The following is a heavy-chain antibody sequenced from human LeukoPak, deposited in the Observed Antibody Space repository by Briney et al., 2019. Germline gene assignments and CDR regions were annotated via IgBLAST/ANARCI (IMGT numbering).Heavy chain of an antibody. D-gene: IGHD3-16*01. V-gene: IGHV4-59*08. CDR3: ARHWASNPKKDWFDP. J-gene: IGHJ5*02. CDR1: GGSISSYY. Sequence: SETLSLTCTVSGGSISSYYWSWIRQPPGKGLEWFGYIYYSGSTNYNPSLKSRVTISVDTSKHQFSLKLSSVTAADTAVYYCARHWASNPKKDWFDPWGQGTLVTVSS. CDR2: IYYSGST.